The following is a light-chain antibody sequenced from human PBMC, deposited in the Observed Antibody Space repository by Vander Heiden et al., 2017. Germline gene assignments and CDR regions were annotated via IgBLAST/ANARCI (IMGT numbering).Light chain of an antibody. CDR3: QQCGDWPLT. CDR1: QLSRTY. V-gene: IGKV3-11*01. CDR2: DAS. Sequence: EIRFPDSPATLYCSPGDRATLSCRTRQLSRTYLAWYQQKPGQAPRLLISDASDRATGIPARFSGSGSGTDFTLTISSLEPEDFAVYYCQQCGDWPLTFGGGTKVEIK. J-gene: IGKJ4*01.